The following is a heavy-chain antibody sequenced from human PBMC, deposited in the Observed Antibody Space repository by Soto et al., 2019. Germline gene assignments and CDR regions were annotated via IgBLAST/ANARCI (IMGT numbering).Heavy chain of an antibody. CDR1: GGSISSSSYY. J-gene: IGHJ4*02. V-gene: IGHV4-39*01. D-gene: IGHD4-17*01. Sequence: QLQLQESGPGLVKPSETLSLTCTVSGGSISSSSYYWGWIRQPPGKGLEWIGSIYYSGSTYYNPSLKSRVTISVDTSKNPFSLKLSSVTAADTAVYYCARGGTTVTTFDYWGQGTLVTVSS. CDR3: ARGGTTVTTFDY. CDR2: IYYSGST.